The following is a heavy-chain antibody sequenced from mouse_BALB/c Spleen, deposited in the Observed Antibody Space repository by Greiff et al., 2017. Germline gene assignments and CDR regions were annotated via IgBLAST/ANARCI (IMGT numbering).Heavy chain of an antibody. CDR2: ISYSGST. J-gene: IGHJ1*01. D-gene: IGHD1-1*01. CDR3: ARDYYGYGNFDV. Sequence: VQLKESGPGLVKPSQSLSLTCTVTGYSITSDYAWNWIRQFPGNKLEWMGYISYSGSTSYNPSLKSRISITRDTSKNQFFLQLNSVTTEDTATYYCARDYYGYGNFDVWGAGTTVTVSS. V-gene: IGHV3-2*02. CDR1: GYSITSDYA.